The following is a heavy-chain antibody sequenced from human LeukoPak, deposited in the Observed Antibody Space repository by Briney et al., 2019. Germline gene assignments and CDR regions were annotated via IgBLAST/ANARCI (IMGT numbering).Heavy chain of an antibody. CDR3: ASLSFGGSRDY. CDR1: GFTFSSYS. Sequence: GGSLRLSCTASGFTFSSYSMNWVRQAPGKGLEWVSYISSSSSTIYYADSVKGRFTISRDNAKNSLYLQMNSLRAEDTAVYYCASLSFGGSRDYWGQGTLVTVSS. V-gene: IGHV3-48*01. J-gene: IGHJ4*02. CDR2: ISSSSSTI. D-gene: IGHD3/OR15-3a*01.